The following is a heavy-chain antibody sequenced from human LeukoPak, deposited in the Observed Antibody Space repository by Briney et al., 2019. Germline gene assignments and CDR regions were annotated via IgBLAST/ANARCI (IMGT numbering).Heavy chain of an antibody. V-gene: IGHV1-69*04. Sequence: SVKVSCKASGGTFSSYAISWVRQAPGQGLEWMGRIIPILGIANYAQKFQGRVTITADKSTSTAYMELSSLRSEDTAVYYCARDRSFSCSSTSCSLPKKYYYYYYGMDVWGQGTTVTVSS. D-gene: IGHD2-2*01. CDR1: GGTFSSYA. CDR2: IIPILGIA. J-gene: IGHJ6*02. CDR3: ARDRSFSCSSTSCSLPKKYYYYYYGMDV.